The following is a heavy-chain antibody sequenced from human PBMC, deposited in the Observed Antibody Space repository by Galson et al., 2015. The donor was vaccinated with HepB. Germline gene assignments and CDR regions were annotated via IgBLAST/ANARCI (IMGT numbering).Heavy chain of an antibody. CDR3: ATGLLVVVAATYDY. CDR1: GYTFTDYY. Sequence: VKVSCKVSGYTFTDYYMHWVQQAPGKGLEWMGLVDPEDGETIYAEKFQGRVTITADTSTDTAYMELSSLRSEDTAVYYCATGLLVVVAATYDYWGQGTLVTVSS. V-gene: IGHV1-69-2*01. D-gene: IGHD2-15*01. CDR2: VDPEDGET. J-gene: IGHJ4*02.